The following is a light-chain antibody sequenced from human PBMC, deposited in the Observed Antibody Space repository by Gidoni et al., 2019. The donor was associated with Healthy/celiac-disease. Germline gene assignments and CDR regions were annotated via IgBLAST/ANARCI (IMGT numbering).Light chain of an antibody. CDR3: QQSYSTSRLT. V-gene: IGKV1-39*01. CDR1: QSISSY. Sequence: DIQMTQSPSSLSASVGDRVTITCRASQSISSYLNCYQQKPGKAPKLLIYAASSLQSGVPSRFSGSGSGTDFTLTISSLQPEDFATYYCQQSYSTSRLTFGGGTKVEIK. CDR2: AAS. J-gene: IGKJ4*01.